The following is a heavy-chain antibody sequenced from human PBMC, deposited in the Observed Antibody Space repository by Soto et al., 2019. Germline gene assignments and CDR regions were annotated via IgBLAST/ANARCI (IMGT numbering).Heavy chain of an antibody. CDR2: IRNKTYGGTT. V-gene: IGHV3-49*03. J-gene: IGHJ6*03. Sequence: EVQLAESGGTLVQPGRSLRLSCTVSGFTFDNYALSWFRQAPGKRLEWVGFIRNKTYGGTTEFAASVRGRFTISTDDSKTIAYLQMNSLKTDDTAVYYCSRGLAPPGPTFGYYFYYMDVWGKGTTVTVSS. CDR3: SRGLAPPGPTFGYYFYYMDV. D-gene: IGHD2-8*02. CDR1: GFTFDNYA.